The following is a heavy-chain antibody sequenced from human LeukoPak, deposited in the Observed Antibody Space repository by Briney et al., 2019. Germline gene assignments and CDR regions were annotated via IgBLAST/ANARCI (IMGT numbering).Heavy chain of an antibody. J-gene: IGHJ4*02. CDR3: VRGYIYAYAFDY. V-gene: IGHV3-48*03. Sequence: GGSLRLSCAASGFTFSSFEMNWVRQPPGKGLEWVSYISSSGSTIYYADSVEGRFTISRDNAKNSLYLQMNSLRAEDTAVYYCVRGYIYAYAFDYWGQGTLVTVSS. CDR2: ISSSGSTI. CDR1: GFTFSSFE. D-gene: IGHD5-18*01.